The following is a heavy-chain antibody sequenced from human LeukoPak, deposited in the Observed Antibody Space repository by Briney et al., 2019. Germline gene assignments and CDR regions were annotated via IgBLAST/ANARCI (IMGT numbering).Heavy chain of an antibody. Sequence: TGGSLRLSCAASGFTFSTYAMNWVRQAPGKGLEWVSSISSSSTYIYYADSLKGRFTISRDSAKNSLFLQMNSLRAEDTAVYYCARTSSLTPTPSFGSWGQGTLVTVSS. D-gene: IGHD2-15*01. J-gene: IGHJ4*02. CDR1: GFTFSTYA. CDR3: ARTSSLTPTPSFGS. CDR2: ISSSSTYI. V-gene: IGHV3-21*01.